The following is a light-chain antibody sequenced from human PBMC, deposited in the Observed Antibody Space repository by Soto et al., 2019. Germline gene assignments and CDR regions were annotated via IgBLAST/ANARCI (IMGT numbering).Light chain of an antibody. V-gene: IGKV4-1*01. CDR2: WAS. CDR1: QSVLYSSNNKNF. J-gene: IGKJ5*01. Sequence: DIVMTQSPDSLAVSLGERATINCRSSQSVLYSSNNKNFLAWYQQKPGQPPKLLIYWASTRESGVPDRFSGSGSGTDFTLTISSLQAEDVAVYYCQQYYTPPPTFGQGTRL. CDR3: QQYYTPPPT.